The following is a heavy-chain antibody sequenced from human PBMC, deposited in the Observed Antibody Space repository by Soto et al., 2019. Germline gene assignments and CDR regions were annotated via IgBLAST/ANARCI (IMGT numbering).Heavy chain of an antibody. J-gene: IGHJ6*02. V-gene: IGHV1-69*06. D-gene: IGHD3-22*01. CDR2: IIPIFGTA. CDR1: GGTFSSYA. CDR3: ARDFGYYDSSGNMDV. Sequence: ASVKVSCKDSGGTFSSYAISWVRQAPGQGLEWMGGIIPIFGTANYAQKFQGRVTITADKSTSTAYMELSSLRSEDTAVYYCARDFGYYDSSGNMDVWGQGTTVTVSS.